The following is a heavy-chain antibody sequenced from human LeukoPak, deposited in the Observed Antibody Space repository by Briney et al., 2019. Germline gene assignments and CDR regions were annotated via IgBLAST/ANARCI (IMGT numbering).Heavy chain of an antibody. CDR1: GYTFTSYD. CDR3: ARMGFWSGYSTDY. J-gene: IGHJ4*02. Sequence: SVKVSCKASGYTFTSYDINWVRQATGQGLEWMGRIIPILGIANYAQKFQGRVTITADKSTSTAYMELSSLRSEDTAVYYCARMGFWSGYSTDYWGQGTLVTVSS. V-gene: IGHV1-69*04. CDR2: IIPILGIA. D-gene: IGHD3-3*01.